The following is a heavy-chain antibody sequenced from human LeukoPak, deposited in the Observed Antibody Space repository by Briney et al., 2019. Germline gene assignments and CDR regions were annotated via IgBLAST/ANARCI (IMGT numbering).Heavy chain of an antibody. J-gene: IGHJ4*02. D-gene: IGHD3-22*01. CDR2: INHSGST. V-gene: IGHV4-34*01. Sequence: SETLSLTCAVYGGSFSGYYWSWIRQPPGKGLEWIGEINHSGSTNYNPSLKSRVTISVDTSKNRFSLKLSSVTAADTAVYYCARGLATYYYDSSGSVHFDYWGQGTLVTVSS. CDR1: GGSFSGYY. CDR3: ARGLATYYYDSSGSVHFDY.